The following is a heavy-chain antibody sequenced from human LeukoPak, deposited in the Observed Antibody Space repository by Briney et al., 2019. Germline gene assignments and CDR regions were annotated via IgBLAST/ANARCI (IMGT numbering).Heavy chain of an antibody. Sequence: ASVKVSCKASGYTFTSYAMNWVRRAPGQGLEWMGWINTNTGNPTYAQGFTGRFVFSLDTSVSTAYLQISSLKAEDTAVYHCARDYYDSSGSIGEGVVSYGFDYWGQGTLVTVSS. CDR3: ARDYYDSSGSIGEGVVSYGFDY. D-gene: IGHD3-22*01. CDR1: GYTFTSYA. J-gene: IGHJ4*02. CDR2: INTNTGNP. V-gene: IGHV7-4-1*02.